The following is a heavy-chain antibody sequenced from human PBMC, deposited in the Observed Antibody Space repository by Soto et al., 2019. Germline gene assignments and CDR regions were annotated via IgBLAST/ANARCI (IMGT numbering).Heavy chain of an antibody. CDR1: GFTFSYYW. Sequence: EVQLVESGGGLVRPGGSLRLSCAATGFTFSYYWMHWVRQAPGKGLVWVSRIHSDGSSTTYADFLKGRFIISRDNARHAVDLQMNRLRVADAAVYYWARADRGAFDLWGQGTVVTVSS. CDR2: IHSDGSST. CDR3: ARADRGAFDL. V-gene: IGHV3-74*01. J-gene: IGHJ3*01. D-gene: IGHD1-26*01.